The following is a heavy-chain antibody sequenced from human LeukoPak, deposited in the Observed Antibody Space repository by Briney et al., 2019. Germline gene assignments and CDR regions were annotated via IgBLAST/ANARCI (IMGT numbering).Heavy chain of an antibody. CDR2: IYYSGST. D-gene: IGHD3-3*01. Sequence: PSETLSLTCTVSGGSISSGGYYWSWIRQHPGKGLEWIGYIYYSGSTYYNPSLKSRVTISVDTSKNQFSLKLSSVTAADTAVYYCARVDVVTIFGVVIPNWFDPWDQGTLVTVSS. CDR1: GGSISSGGYY. CDR3: ARVDVVTIFGVVIPNWFDP. V-gene: IGHV4-31*03. J-gene: IGHJ5*02.